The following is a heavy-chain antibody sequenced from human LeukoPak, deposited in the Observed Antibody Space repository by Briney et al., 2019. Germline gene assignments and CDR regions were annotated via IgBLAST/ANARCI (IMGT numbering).Heavy chain of an antibody. D-gene: IGHD2-21*01. CDR3: TKKMSSCDGNFDR. V-gene: IGHV3-23*01. CDR1: GFTFSNYA. J-gene: IGHJ5*02. Sequence: GGSLRLSCATAGFTFSNYAMSWVHQAPGEGLEWVSAITASGFSTYYADSVKGRLTISRDNSKNMLYLQMSSLRAEDTAIYYCTKKMSSCDGNFDRCGQGTLVTVSS. CDR2: ITASGFST.